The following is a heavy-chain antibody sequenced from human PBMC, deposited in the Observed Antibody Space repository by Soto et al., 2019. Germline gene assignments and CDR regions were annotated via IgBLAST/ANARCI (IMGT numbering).Heavy chain of an antibody. J-gene: IGHJ6*02. Sequence: EVQLVESGEGLVQPGGSLRLSCAASGFTFSSYAMHWVRQAPGKGLEYVSAISSNGGSTYYADSVKGRFTISRDNSKNTLYLQMGSLRAEDMAVYYCARGGYSYGYYYYHGMDVWGQGTTVTVSS. V-gene: IGHV3-64*02. CDR1: GFTFSSYA. D-gene: IGHD5-18*01. CDR3: ARGGYSYGYYYYHGMDV. CDR2: ISSNGGST.